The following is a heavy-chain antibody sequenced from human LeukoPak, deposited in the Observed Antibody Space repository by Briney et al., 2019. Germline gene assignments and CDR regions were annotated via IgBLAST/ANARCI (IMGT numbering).Heavy chain of an antibody. J-gene: IGHJ1*01. V-gene: IGHV3-43*01. CDR1: GFTSDDYT. Sequence: GGSLRLSCAASGFTSDDYTMHWVRQAPGKGLEWVSLISWDGGSTYYADSVKGRFTISRDNSKNSLYLQMNSLRTEDTALYYCAKDSHPASVVIIFAEYFQHWGQGTLVTVSS. CDR2: ISWDGGST. CDR3: AKDSHPASVVIIFAEYFQH. D-gene: IGHD3-3*01.